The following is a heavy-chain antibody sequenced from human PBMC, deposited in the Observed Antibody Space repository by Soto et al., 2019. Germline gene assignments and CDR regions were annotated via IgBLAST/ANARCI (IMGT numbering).Heavy chain of an antibody. D-gene: IGHD3-22*01. CDR1: GGSISSYY. V-gene: IGHV4-59*01. CDR2: IYYSGST. CDR3: AREELAYYYDNSGYYWWFDP. Sequence: SETLSLTCTVSGGSISSYYWSWIRQPPGKGLEWIGYIYYSGSTNYNPSLKSRVTISVDTSKNQFSLKLSSVTAADTAVYYCAREELAYYYDNSGYYWWFDPWGQGTLVTVSS. J-gene: IGHJ5*02.